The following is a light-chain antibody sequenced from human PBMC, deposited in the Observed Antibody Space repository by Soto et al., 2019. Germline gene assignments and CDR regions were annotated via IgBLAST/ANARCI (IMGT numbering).Light chain of an antibody. Sequence: QSVLTQPPSASGSPGKSVTISCTGTSSDVGGYNYVSWYQQHPGKAPKLMIYEVSKRPSGVPDRFSGSKSGKTSSLTGSGLQAEDEADYYCSSYAGSNHNWVFGGGTKLTVL. CDR2: EVS. CDR3: SSYAGSNHNWV. CDR1: SSDVGGYNY. J-gene: IGLJ3*02. V-gene: IGLV2-8*01.